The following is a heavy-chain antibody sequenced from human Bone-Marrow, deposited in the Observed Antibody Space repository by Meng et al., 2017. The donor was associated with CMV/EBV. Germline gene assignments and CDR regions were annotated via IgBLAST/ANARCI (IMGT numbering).Heavy chain of an antibody. CDR3: ARGLLGATRLH. J-gene: IGHJ4*02. Sequence: ASVKVSCKASGYTFTGYFMHWVRQAPGQGLEWMGWINPNSGGTNYAQEFQGRVTMTGDTSISTAYMELSGLTSDDTAVYYCARGLLGATRLHWGQGTLVTVSS. CDR2: INPNSGGT. CDR1: GYTFTGYF. V-gene: IGHV1-2*02. D-gene: IGHD1-26*01.